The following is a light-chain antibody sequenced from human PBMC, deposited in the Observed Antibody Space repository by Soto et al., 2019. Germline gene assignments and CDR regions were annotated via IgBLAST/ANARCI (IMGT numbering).Light chain of an antibody. CDR1: SSDVGDYNY. V-gene: IGLV2-14*01. CDR3: TSYTTSSTWV. CDR2: EVS. Sequence: QSALTQPASVSGSPGQSITISCTGTSSDVGDYNYVSWYQQHPGKVPKLMIYEVSNRPSGVSNRFSGSKSGNTASLTISRLQAEDEAHYYCTSYTTSSTWVFGGGTKVTVL. J-gene: IGLJ3*02.